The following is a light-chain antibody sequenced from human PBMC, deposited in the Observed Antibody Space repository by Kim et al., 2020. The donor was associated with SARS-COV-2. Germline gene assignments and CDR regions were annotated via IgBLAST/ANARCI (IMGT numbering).Light chain of an antibody. CDR3: QQYNTYPFT. J-gene: IGKJ4*01. V-gene: IGKV1-16*02. Sequence: IQMTQSPSSVSASLGDSLTITCRASQGIATSLAWFQQKPGNAPKSLIYATSRVHSGVSSKYSGSGSGTEFTLTISGLQTEEVATYYCQQYNTYPFTFGGETKVEIK. CDR2: ATS. CDR1: QGIATS.